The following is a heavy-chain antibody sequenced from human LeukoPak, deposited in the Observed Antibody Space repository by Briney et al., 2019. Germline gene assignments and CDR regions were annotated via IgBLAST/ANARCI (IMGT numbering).Heavy chain of an antibody. V-gene: IGHV4-59*08. Sequence: KPSETLSLTCTVSGGSISSYYWSWIRQPPGKGLEWIGSIYHSGSTYYNPSLKSRVTISVDTSKNQFSLKLSSVTAADTAVYYCARTIAVAGGDYWGQGTLVTVSS. CDR3: ARTIAVAGGDY. D-gene: IGHD6-19*01. J-gene: IGHJ4*02. CDR2: IYHSGST. CDR1: GGSISSYY.